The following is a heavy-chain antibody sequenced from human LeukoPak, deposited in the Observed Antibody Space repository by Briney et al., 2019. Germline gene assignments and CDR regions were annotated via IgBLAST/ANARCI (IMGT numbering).Heavy chain of an antibody. CDR2: IKQDGSEK. J-gene: IGHJ4*02. D-gene: IGHD5-18*01. Sequence: PGGSLRLSCAASGFTFSSYWMSWVRQAPGKGLEWVANIKQDGSEKYYVDSVKGRFTISRGNAKNSLYLQMNSLRAEDTAVYYCASPSGYSYVSSFDYWGQGTLVTVSS. V-gene: IGHV3-7*01. CDR1: GFTFSSYW. CDR3: ASPSGYSYVSSFDY.